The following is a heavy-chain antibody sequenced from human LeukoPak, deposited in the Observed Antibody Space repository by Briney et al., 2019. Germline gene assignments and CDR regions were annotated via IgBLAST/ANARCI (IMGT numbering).Heavy chain of an antibody. V-gene: IGHV1-2*02. Sequence: ASVKVSCKASGYTFTSYGISWVRQAPGQGLEWMGWISPNSGGTNYAQKFQGRVTMTRDTSISTAYMELSRLRSDDTAVYYCARSLGFMVRGAFDIWGQGTMVTVSS. CDR3: ARSLGFMVRGAFDI. CDR2: ISPNSGGT. J-gene: IGHJ3*02. D-gene: IGHD3-16*01. CDR1: GYTFTSYG.